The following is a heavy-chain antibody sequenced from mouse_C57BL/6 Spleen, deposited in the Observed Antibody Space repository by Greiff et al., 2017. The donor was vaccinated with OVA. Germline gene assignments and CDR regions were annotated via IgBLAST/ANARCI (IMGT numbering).Heavy chain of an antibody. CDR3: AVYGSSPWFAY. V-gene: IGHV1-69*01. J-gene: IGHJ3*01. Sequence: QVQLKQPGAELVMPGASVKLSCKASGYTFTSYWMHWVKQRPGQGLEWIGEIDPSDSYTNYNQKFKGKSTLTVDKSSSTAYMQLSSLTSEDSAVYYCAVYGSSPWFAYWGQGTLVTVSA. D-gene: IGHD1-1*01. CDR1: GYTFTSYW. CDR2: IDPSDSYT.